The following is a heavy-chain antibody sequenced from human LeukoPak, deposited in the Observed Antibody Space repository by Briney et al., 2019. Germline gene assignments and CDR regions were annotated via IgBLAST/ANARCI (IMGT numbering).Heavy chain of an antibody. CDR3: ARGEVDGYNF. D-gene: IGHD5-24*01. CDR2: ISSSGSTI. J-gene: IGHJ4*02. Sequence: GGSLRLSCAASGFTFSSYEMNWVRQAPGRGLEWVLYISSSGSTIYYADSVKGRFTISRDNAKNSLYLQMNSLRAEDTAVYYCARGEVDGYNFGGQGTLVTVSS. CDR1: GFTFSSYE. V-gene: IGHV3-48*03.